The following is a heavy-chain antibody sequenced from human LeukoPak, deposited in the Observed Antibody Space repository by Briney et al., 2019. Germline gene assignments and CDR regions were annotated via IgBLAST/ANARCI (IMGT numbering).Heavy chain of an antibody. CDR2: ISAYNGNT. CDR3: VRDDYGPYYYYYGMDV. V-gene: IGHV1-18*01. Sequence: ASVKVSCKASGYTFTSYGISWVRQAPGQGLEWMGWISAYNGNTNYAQKLQGRVTMTTDTSTSTAYMELRSLRSDDTAVYYCVRDDYGPYYYYYGMDVWGQGTTVTVSS. D-gene: IGHD4-17*01. CDR1: GYTFTSYG. J-gene: IGHJ6*02.